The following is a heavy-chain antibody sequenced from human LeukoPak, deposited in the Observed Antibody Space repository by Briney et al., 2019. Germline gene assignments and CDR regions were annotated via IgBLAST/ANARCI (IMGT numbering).Heavy chain of an antibody. CDR2: ISYDGSNK. Sequence: PGGSLRLSCAASGFTFSSYGMHWVRQAPGKGLEWVAVISYDGSNKYYADSVKGRFTISRGNSKNTLYLQMNSLRAEDTAVYYCAIPPTYYDILTGLGPFDYWGQGTLVTVSS. CDR1: GFTFSSYG. D-gene: IGHD3-9*01. V-gene: IGHV3-30*03. J-gene: IGHJ4*02. CDR3: AIPPTYYDILTGLGPFDY.